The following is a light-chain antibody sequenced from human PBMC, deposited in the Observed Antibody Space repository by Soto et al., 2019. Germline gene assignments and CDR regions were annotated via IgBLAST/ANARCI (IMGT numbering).Light chain of an antibody. CDR2: GAS. J-gene: IGKJ1*01. CDR3: QQYGSSPWT. CDR1: QSVSSSY. Sequence: EIVLTQSPGTLSLSPGERATLSCRASQSVSSSYLAWYQQKPGQAPRVLIYGASSRATGIPDRFSGSGSGTDFTLTISRLESEDFAVYYCQQYGSSPWTFGQGTKVEIK. V-gene: IGKV3-20*01.